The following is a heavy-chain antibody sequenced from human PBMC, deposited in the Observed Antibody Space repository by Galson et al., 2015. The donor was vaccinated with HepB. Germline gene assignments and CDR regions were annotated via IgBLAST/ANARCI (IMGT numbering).Heavy chain of an antibody. CDR3: AKGDSPLLDPFDY. Sequence: SLRLSCAASGFTFSSYAMSWVRQAPGKGLEWVSAISGGGGNTYYADSVKGRFTISRDNSKNTLYLQMNSLRAEDTAVYYCAKGDSPLLDPFDYWGQGTLVTVSS. J-gene: IGHJ4*02. D-gene: IGHD2-15*01. V-gene: IGHV3-23*01. CDR2: ISGGGGNT. CDR1: GFTFSSYA.